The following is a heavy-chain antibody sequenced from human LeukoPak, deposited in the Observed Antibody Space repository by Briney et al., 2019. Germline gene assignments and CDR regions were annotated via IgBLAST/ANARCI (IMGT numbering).Heavy chain of an antibody. J-gene: IGHJ6*02. CDR2: IKQDGSEK. Sequence: GGSLRLSCAASGFTFSNYWMTWVRQAPGKGLEWVANIKQDGSEKYYVDSVKGRFTISRDNAKNSLYLQMNSLRAEDTAVYYWARSETAYYYDSSVYFYYYYGMDVWGQGTTVTVSS. V-gene: IGHV3-7*01. CDR3: ARSETAYYYDSSVYFYYYYGMDV. D-gene: IGHD3-22*01. CDR1: GFTFSNYW.